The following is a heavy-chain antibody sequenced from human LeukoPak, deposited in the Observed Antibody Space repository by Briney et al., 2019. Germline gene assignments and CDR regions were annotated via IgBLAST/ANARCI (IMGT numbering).Heavy chain of an antibody. CDR3: ARDLQAYYYGSERVLDY. Sequence: GRSLRLSCAASGFTFSSYAMHWVRQAPGKGLEWVAVISYDGSNKYYADSVKGRFTISRNNSKNTLYLQMNSLRAEDTAVYYCARDLQAYYYGSERVLDYWGQGTLVTVSS. CDR2: ISYDGSNK. D-gene: IGHD3-10*01. CDR1: GFTFSSYA. V-gene: IGHV3-30-3*01. J-gene: IGHJ4*02.